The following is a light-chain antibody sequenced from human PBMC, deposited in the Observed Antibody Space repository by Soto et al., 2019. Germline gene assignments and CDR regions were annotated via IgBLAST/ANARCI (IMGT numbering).Light chain of an antibody. CDR1: RSVSSN. CDR2: DAS. J-gene: IGKJ4*01. CDR3: QQYNEWPLT. Sequence: ETVMTQSPATLSVSPGERATLSCRARRSVSSNLAWYQQKPGQAPRLLIYDASIRATGIPARFSGSGSGTEFTLTISSLQSEDSAVYYCQQYNEWPLTFGGGTKVDIK. V-gene: IGKV3-15*01.